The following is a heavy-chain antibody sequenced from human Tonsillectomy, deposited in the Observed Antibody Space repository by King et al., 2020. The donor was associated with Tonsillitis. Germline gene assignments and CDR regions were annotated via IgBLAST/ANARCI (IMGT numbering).Heavy chain of an antibody. D-gene: IGHD5-12*01. Sequence: QLVQSGAEVKKPGSSVKVSCKASGGTFNNYVFSWVRQAPGQGLQWMGGIVPILGLANYGQMFQGRVTITADKSTSTAYMDLSSLKSDDTAVYYCARGGLRNYFDYWGQGTLVTVSS. CDR3: ARGGLRNYFDY. V-gene: IGHV1-69*04. CDR2: IVPILGLA. J-gene: IGHJ4*02. CDR1: GGTFNNYV.